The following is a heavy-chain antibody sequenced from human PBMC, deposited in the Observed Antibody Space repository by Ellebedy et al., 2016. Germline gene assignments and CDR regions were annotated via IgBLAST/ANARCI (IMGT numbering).Heavy chain of an antibody. CDR3: ARVPAEEVTIAARRGAEVSYYFGMDV. CDR1: GGTFSSYA. Sequence: ASVKVSCKASGGTFSSYAISWVRQAPGQGLEWMGRIIPILGISNYAQKFQGRVTITADKFTSTAYMELSSLGSGDTAVYYCARVPAEEVTIAARRGAEVSYYFGMDVWGQGTTVTVSS. CDR2: IIPILGIS. J-gene: IGHJ6*02. D-gene: IGHD6-6*01. V-gene: IGHV1-69*04.